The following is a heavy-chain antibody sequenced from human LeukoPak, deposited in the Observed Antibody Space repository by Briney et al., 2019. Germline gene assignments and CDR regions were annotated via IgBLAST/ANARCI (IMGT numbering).Heavy chain of an antibody. V-gene: IGHV3-30*18. CDR3: VKDRYNWGLWAH. J-gene: IGHJ4*02. CDR1: GFSFSTYG. D-gene: IGHD7-27*01. Sequence: PGGSLRLSCAASGFSFSTYGMHWVRQVPGKGLEWVALVSYDGNTQHYAHSVRGRFTISRDNSKSTVSLQMNSLGPEDTAIYYCVKDRYNWGLWAHWGQGTLVTVSS. CDR2: VSYDGNTQ.